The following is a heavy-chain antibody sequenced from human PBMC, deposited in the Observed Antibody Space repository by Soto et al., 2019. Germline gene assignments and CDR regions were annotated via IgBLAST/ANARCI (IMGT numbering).Heavy chain of an antibody. V-gene: IGHV3-23*01. CDR1: GFTFSSYA. CDR2: ISGSGGST. Sequence: GGSLRLSCAASGFTFSSYAMSWVRQAPGKGLAWVSAISGSGGSTYYADSVKGRFTISRDNSKNTLYLHRNSLRAEDTAVYYCAQGGGSKKGFEYWGQGTLVTVSS. J-gene: IGHJ4*02. D-gene: IGHD1-26*01. CDR3: AQGGGSKKGFEY.